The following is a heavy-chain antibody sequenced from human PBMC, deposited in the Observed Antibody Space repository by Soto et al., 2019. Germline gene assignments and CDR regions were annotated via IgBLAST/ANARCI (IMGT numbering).Heavy chain of an antibody. CDR3: ASRSAGTIFDY. V-gene: IGHV4-39*01. J-gene: IGHJ4*02. Sequence: QLQLQESGPGLVKPSETLSLTCTVSGGSISSSSYYWGWIRQPPGKGLEWIGNIYYSGSTYYTPSLISRVHISVDTHKNQFSLKLSSVTAADTAVYYCASRSAGTIFDYWGQGTLVTVSS. CDR1: GGSISSSSYY. D-gene: IGHD1-26*01. CDR2: IYYSGST.